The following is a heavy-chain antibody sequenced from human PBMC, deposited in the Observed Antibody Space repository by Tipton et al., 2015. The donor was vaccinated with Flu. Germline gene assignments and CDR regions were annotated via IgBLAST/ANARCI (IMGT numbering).Heavy chain of an antibody. V-gene: IGHV3-30*18. D-gene: IGHD3-9*01. CDR1: GFTFGNFA. CDR3: AKVTGFCSGGTCFSDSYNFYYYAMDV. J-gene: IGHJ6*02. CDR2: LSFDGNEK. Sequence: SLRLSCAASGFTFGNFALHWVRQAPGKGLEWVAILSFDGNEKYYAKSVKGRFTISRDDSKNTLDLQMNSLTPEDTGVYYCAKVTGFCSGGTCFSDSYNFYYYAMDVWGQGTTVTVSS.